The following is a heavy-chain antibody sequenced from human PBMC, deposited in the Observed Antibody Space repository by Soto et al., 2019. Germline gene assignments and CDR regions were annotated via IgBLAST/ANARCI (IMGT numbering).Heavy chain of an antibody. Sequence: QVQLQESGPGLVKPSETLSLTCSVSDGSMNYYYWSWIRQPPGKGLEWMAYVYSSGATNYNPSLCSRATISVDTSKGQFSLKLSSVTAADTAVYYCARDRGPYTGLFDLWGQGTLVSVSS. CDR3: ARDRGPYTGLFDL. D-gene: IGHD3-10*01. CDR1: DGSMNYYY. CDR2: VYSSGAT. J-gene: IGHJ4*02. V-gene: IGHV4-59*01.